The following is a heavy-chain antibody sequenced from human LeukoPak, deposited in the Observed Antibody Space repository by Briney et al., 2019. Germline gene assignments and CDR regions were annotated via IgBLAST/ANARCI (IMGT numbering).Heavy chain of an antibody. CDR1: GGTFSSYA. Sequence: SVKVSCKASGGTFSSYAISWVRQAPGQGLEWMGGIIPIFGTANYAQKFQGRVTITADESTSTAYMELSSLRSEDTAVYYCARVDYYDSSGYFYDYWGRGTLVTVSS. J-gene: IGHJ4*02. V-gene: IGHV1-69*13. D-gene: IGHD3-22*01. CDR3: ARVDYYDSSGYFYDY. CDR2: IIPIFGTA.